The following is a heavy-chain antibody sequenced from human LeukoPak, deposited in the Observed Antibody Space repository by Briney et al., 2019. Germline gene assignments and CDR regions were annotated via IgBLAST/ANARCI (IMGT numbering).Heavy chain of an antibody. CDR1: GYTFTSYY. CDR2: INPSGGST. V-gene: IGHV1-46*01. D-gene: IGHD5-24*01. J-gene: IGHJ4*02. CDR3: AREHKRWLQLFDY. Sequence: ASVKVSCKASGYTFTSYYMHWVRQAPGQGLEWMGIINPSGGSTSYAQKFQGRVTVTRDMSTSTVYMELSSLRSEDTAVYYCAREHKRWLQLFDYWGQGTLVTVSS.